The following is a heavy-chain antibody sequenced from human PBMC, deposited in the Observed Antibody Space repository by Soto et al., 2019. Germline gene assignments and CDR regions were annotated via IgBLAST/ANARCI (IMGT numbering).Heavy chain of an antibody. D-gene: IGHD6-13*01. V-gene: IGHV1-69*06. CDR1: GGTFSSYA. CDR3: ATTYSSSWPLENWFDP. Sequence: QVQLVQSWAEVKKPGSSVKVSCKASGGTFSSYAISWVRQAPGQGLEWMGGIIPIFGTANYAQKVQGRVTNTAEKSTSTAYMELSSLRSEDTAVYYCATTYSSSWPLENWFDPWGQGTLVTVSS. J-gene: IGHJ5*02. CDR2: IIPIFGTA.